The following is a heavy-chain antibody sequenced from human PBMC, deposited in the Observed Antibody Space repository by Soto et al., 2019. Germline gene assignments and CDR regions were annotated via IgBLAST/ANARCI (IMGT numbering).Heavy chain of an antibody. CDR1: GGSFSGDY. V-gene: IGHV4-34*01. CDR3: ARVPDR. J-gene: IGHJ5*02. Sequence: SETLSLTCASSGGSFSGDYWTWIRQPPGKGLEWIGEINPSGTTAYNPSLESRVSISVDRSKNQFSLRLSSVTAADTAVYYCARVPDRWGQGTLVTVSS. D-gene: IGHD2-2*01. CDR2: INPSGTT.